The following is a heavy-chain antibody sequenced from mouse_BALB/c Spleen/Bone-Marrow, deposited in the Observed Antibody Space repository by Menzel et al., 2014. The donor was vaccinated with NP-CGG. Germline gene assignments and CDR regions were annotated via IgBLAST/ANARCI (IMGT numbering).Heavy chain of an antibody. CDR2: INPITGYT. V-gene: IGHV1-7*01. J-gene: IGHJ4*01. D-gene: IGHD2-4*01. CDR3: ARNYDYDGGYCAMDY. Sequence: QVQLKQSGTELAKPGASVKMSCKASGYTFTSYWIHWIKQRPGQGLEWIGYINPITGYTEYNQKFKDKATLTADKSSSTAYIQLSSLTSEDSAVYYCARNYDYDGGYCAMDYWGQGTSVTVSS. CDR1: GYTFTSYW.